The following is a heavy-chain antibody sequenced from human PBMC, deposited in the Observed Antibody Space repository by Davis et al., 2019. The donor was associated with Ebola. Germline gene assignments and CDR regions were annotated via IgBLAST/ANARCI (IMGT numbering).Heavy chain of an antibody. CDR3: ARDLMAGLLAATY. D-gene: IGHD2-21*01. Sequence: GESLKISCAASGFTFSGSAMHWVRQAPGKGLEWVAVIWYDGSNKYYADSVKGRFTISRDNSKNTLYLQMNSLRAEDTAVYYCARDLMAGLLAATYWGQGTLVTVSS. CDR2: IWYDGSNK. J-gene: IGHJ4*02. V-gene: IGHV3-33*08. CDR1: GFTFSGSA.